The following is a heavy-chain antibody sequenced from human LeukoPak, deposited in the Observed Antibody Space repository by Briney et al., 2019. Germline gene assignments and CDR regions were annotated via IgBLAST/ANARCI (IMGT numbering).Heavy chain of an antibody. CDR1: GGSISSYY. V-gene: IGHV4-59*01. Sequence: SETLSLTCTVSGGSISSYYWSWIRQPPGKGLEWIGYIYYSGSTNYNPSLKSRVTKSVDTSKNQFSLKLSSVTAADTAVYYCARSKYSGSYKEFDYWGQGTLVTVSS. CDR2: IYYSGST. CDR3: ARSKYSGSYKEFDY. D-gene: IGHD1-26*01. J-gene: IGHJ4*02.